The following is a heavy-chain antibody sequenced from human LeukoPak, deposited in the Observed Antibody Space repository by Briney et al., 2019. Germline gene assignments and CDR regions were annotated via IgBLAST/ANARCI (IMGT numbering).Heavy chain of an antibody. CDR3: ARKVTTGGGFDY. D-gene: IGHD4-17*01. J-gene: IGHJ4*02. CDR1: GDSVSSNSAA. Sequence: SQTLSLTCAISGDSVSSNSAAWNWIRQSPSRGLEWLGRTYYGSRWYDDYAVSVKSRITINPDTSKNQFSLQLDSVTPEDTAVYYCARKVTTGGGFDYWGQGTLVIVSS. CDR2: TYYGSRWYD. V-gene: IGHV6-1*01.